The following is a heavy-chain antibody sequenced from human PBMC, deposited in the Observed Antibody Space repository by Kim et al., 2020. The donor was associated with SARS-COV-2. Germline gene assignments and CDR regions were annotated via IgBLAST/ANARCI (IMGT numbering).Heavy chain of an antibody. J-gene: IGHJ6*02. CDR2: MNPNSGNT. Sequence: ASVKVSCKASGYTFTSYDINWVRQATGQGLEWMGWMNPNSGNTGYAQKFQGRVTMTRNTSISTAYMELSSLRSEDTAVYYCARRVLYYYGMDVWGQGTTVTVSS. CDR1: GYTFTSYD. V-gene: IGHV1-8*01. CDR3: ARRVLYYYGMDV.